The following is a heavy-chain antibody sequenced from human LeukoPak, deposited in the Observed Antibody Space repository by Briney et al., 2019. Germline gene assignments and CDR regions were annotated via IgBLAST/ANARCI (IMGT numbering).Heavy chain of an antibody. CDR3: ATRYNWNYGWFDP. J-gene: IGHJ5*02. Sequence: ASVKVSCKVSGYTLTELSIHWVRQAPGKGLEWMGGFDPEDGETIYAQKFQGRVTMTEDTSTDTAYMERSSLRSEDTAVYYCATRYNWNYGWFDPWGQGTLVTVSS. CDR2: FDPEDGET. V-gene: IGHV1-24*01. D-gene: IGHD1-7*01. CDR1: GYTLTELS.